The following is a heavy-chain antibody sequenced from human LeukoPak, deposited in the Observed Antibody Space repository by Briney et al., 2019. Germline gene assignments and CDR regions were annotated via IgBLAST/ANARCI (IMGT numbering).Heavy chain of an antibody. CDR2: IWYNGSNK. Sequence: GGSLRLSCAASGFTFSSYGMHWVRQAPGKGLEWVAVIWYNGSNKYYADSVKGRFTISRDNSKNTLYLQMNSLRAEDTAVYYCARDLGLTWDAFDIWGQGTMVTVSS. J-gene: IGHJ3*02. V-gene: IGHV3-33*01. D-gene: IGHD4/OR15-4a*01. CDR3: ARDLGLTWDAFDI. CDR1: GFTFSSYG.